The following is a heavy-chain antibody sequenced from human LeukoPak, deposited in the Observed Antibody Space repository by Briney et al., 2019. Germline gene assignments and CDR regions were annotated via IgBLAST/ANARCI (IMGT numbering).Heavy chain of an antibody. CDR3: ARVSGGSGSYYFDY. Sequence: PSETLSLTCGVSGGSLSFYYWSWIRQSPGKGLEWIAEISQNGDSNYNMSLKSRVTISLDKSKNQVSLKLNSVTAADTAVYYCARVSGGSGSYYFDYWGQGTLVTVSS. V-gene: IGHV4-34*01. CDR1: GGSLSFYY. CDR2: ISQNGDS. J-gene: IGHJ4*02. D-gene: IGHD3-10*01.